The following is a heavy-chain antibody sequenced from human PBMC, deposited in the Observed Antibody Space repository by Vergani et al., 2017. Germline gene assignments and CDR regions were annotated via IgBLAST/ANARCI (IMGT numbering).Heavy chain of an antibody. V-gene: IGHV4-34*01. Sequence: QVQLQQWGAGLLKPSETLSLTCAVYGGSFSGYYWSWIRQPPGKGLEWIGEINHSGSTNYNPSLKSRVTISVDTSKNQFSLKLSSVTAADTAVYYCASVPTIVVVTAIPWYFDLWGRGTLVTVSS. D-gene: IGHD2-21*02. CDR1: GGSFSGYY. CDR2: INHSGST. CDR3: ASVPTIVVVTAIPWYFDL. J-gene: IGHJ2*01.